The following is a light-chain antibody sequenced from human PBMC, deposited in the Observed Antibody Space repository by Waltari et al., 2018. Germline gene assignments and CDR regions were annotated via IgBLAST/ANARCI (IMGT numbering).Light chain of an antibody. J-gene: IGLJ1*01. Sequence: QSVLTQPPSVSGAPGPRVTISCTGSSSDIGAGFDVQWYHQLPGTAPKLLISGNSDRPSGGPDRFSASRSGTSASLAITGLQAEDEADYYCQSWDSGLSAFVFGTGTKVTVL. CDR3: QSWDSGLSAFV. V-gene: IGLV1-40*01. CDR1: SSDIGAGFD. CDR2: GNS.